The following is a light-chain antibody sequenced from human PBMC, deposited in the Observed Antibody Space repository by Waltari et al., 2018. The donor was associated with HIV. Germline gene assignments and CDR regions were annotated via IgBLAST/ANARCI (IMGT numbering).Light chain of an antibody. CDR2: EVY. CDR3: SSYAGINTYVL. CDR1: SSDVGGNNY. Sequence: QSALTQPPSASGSPGQSVTISCNGTSSDVGGNNYVSWYQQYPGKAPRLMIHEVYKRPSGVPHRFSGPKSGNTASLTVSGLQAEDEANYYCSSYAGINTYVLFGGGTKLTVL. V-gene: IGLV2-8*01. J-gene: IGLJ2*01.